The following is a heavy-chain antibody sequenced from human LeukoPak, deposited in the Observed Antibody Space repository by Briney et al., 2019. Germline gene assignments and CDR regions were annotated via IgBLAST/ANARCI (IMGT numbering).Heavy chain of an antibody. CDR1: GFTFSSYW. V-gene: IGHV3-7*01. CDR2: IKQDGGEK. CDR3: ARVPSLSTVTYNWFDP. Sequence: PGGSRRLSCAASGFTFSSYWMSWVRQAPGKGLEWVANIKQDGGEKYYVDSVKGRFTISRDNAKNSLYLQMNSLRAEDTAVYYCARVPSLSTVTYNWFDPWGQGTLVTVSS. J-gene: IGHJ5*02. D-gene: IGHD4-17*01.